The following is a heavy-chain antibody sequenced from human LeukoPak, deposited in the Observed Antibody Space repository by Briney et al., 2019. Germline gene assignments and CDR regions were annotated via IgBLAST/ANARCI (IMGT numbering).Heavy chain of an antibody. V-gene: IGHV3-33*01. CDR2: IWYDGSNK. CDR1: GFTFSSCC. J-gene: IGHJ4*02. D-gene: IGHD6-19*01. Sequence: GRSLRLSCAASGFTFSSCCMHWVREARGKGLEWVAVIWYDGSNKYYADSVKGRFTISRDNSKNTLYLQMNSLRAEDTAVYYCARDGLNLAVAATYYFDYWGQGTLVTVSS. CDR3: ARDGLNLAVAATYYFDY.